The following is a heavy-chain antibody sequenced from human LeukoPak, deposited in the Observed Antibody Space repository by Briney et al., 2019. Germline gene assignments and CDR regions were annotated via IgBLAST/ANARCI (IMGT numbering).Heavy chain of an antibody. J-gene: IGHJ2*01. CDR2: IYTSGST. D-gene: IGHD4-17*01. Sequence: PSQTLSLTCTVSGGSISSGSYYWSWIRQPAGKGLEWIGRIYTSGSTNYNPSLKSRVTISVDTSKNQFSLKLSSVTAADTAVYYCARGRTDYGDYPGWYFDLWGRGTLVTVSS. V-gene: IGHV4-61*02. CDR3: ARGRTDYGDYPGWYFDL. CDR1: GGSISSGSYY.